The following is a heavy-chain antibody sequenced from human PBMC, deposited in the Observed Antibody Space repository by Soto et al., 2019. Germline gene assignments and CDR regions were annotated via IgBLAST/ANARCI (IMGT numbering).Heavy chain of an antibody. V-gene: IGHV4-30-4*01. J-gene: IGHJ4*02. CDR3: AREDYYYGSGSFYN. Sequence: SETLSLTCTVSGGSISSGDYYWSWIRQPPGKGLEWIGYIYYSGSTYYNPSLKSRVTISVDTSKNQFSLKLSSVTAADTAVYYCAREDYYYGSGSFYNWGQGTLVTVSS. CDR2: IYYSGST. CDR1: GGSISSGDYY. D-gene: IGHD3-10*01.